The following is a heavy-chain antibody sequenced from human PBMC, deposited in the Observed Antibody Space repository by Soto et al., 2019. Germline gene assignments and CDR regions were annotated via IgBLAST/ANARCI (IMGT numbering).Heavy chain of an antibody. CDR3: ARGHYDFWSGYFATIYY. J-gene: IGHJ4*02. V-gene: IGHV4-59*08. Sequence: QVQLQESGPGLVKPSETLSLTCTVSGGSISNYYWSWIRQPPGKGLEWIGYIHYSGSTKYNPSLKRRVTISAEASQNQFYLKLSSVNAADTAVYYCARGHYDFWSGYFATIYYWGQGTLVTVS. CDR2: IHYSGST. D-gene: IGHD3-3*01. CDR1: GGSISNYY.